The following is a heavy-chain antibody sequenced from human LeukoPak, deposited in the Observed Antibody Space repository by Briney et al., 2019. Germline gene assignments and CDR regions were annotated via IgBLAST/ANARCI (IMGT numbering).Heavy chain of an antibody. J-gene: IGHJ4*02. CDR2: ISSSGSYI. CDR3: ARSYSSGSVFDY. V-gene: IGHV3-21*01. D-gene: IGHD6-19*01. Sequence: GGSLRLSCAASGFTFSSYSMNWVRQAPGKGLEWVSSISSSGSYIYYADSVKGRFTISRDNAKNSLYLQVNSLRAEDTAVYYCARSYSSGSVFDYWGQGTLVTVPS. CDR1: GFTFSSYS.